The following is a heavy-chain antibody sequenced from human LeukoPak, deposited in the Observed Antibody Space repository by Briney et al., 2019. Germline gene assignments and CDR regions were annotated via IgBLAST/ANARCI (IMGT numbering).Heavy chain of an antibody. D-gene: IGHD2-15*01. CDR2: IYHSGST. V-gene: IGHV4-4*02. CDR3: ARPLSLGYCSGGSCYGRGAWFDR. Sequence: SETLSLTCAVSGGSISSSNWWSWVRQLPGKGLERIGQIYHSGSTNYNPSLKSRFTISVDKSKNQFSLKLRSVTAADTAVYYCARPLSLGYCSGGSCYGRGAWFDRWGQGTLVTVSS. J-gene: IGHJ5*02. CDR1: GGSISSSNW.